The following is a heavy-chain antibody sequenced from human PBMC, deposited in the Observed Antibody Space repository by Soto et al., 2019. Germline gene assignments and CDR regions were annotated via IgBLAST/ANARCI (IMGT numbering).Heavy chain of an antibody. CDR1: GGSISSSSYY. CDR3: ARREKYSSGWYDYYGMDV. CDR2: IYYSGST. V-gene: IGHV4-39*01. J-gene: IGHJ6*02. D-gene: IGHD6-19*01. Sequence: SETLSLTCTVAGGSISSSSYYWGWIRQPPGKGLEWIGSIYYSGSTYYNPSLKSRVTISVDTSKNQFSLKLSSVTAADTAVYYCARREKYSSGWYDYYGMDVWGQGTTVTVSS.